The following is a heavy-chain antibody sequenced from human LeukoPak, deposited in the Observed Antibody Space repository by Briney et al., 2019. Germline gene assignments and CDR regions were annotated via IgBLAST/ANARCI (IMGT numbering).Heavy chain of an antibody. CDR1: GGSISSTSGY. CDR3: ARERVYFDSSGYPSAASN. V-gene: IGHV4-39*07. J-gene: IGHJ4*02. D-gene: IGHD2/OR15-2a*01. Sequence: SETLSLTCSVSGGSISSTSGYWGWIRQPPGKGLEWIGNIFYDGSTYYNPSLKGRVTISVDASKSHFSLKVNSVTAADTAVYFCARERVYFDSSGYPSAASNWGQGTLVTVSS. CDR2: IFYDGST.